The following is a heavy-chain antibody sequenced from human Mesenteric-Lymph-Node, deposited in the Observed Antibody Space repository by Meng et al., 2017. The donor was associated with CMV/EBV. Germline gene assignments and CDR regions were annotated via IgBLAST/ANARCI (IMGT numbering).Heavy chain of an antibody. V-gene: IGHV1-8*01. CDR3: ARGSQQLSWFDP. D-gene: IGHD6-13*01. J-gene: IGHJ5*02. Sequence: CKASGYTFTSYDINWVRQATGQGLEWMGWMNPNSGNTGYAQKFQGRVTMTRNISISTAYMELSSLRSEDTAVYYCARGSQQLSWFDPWGQGTLVTVSS. CDR1: GYTFTSYD. CDR2: MNPNSGNT.